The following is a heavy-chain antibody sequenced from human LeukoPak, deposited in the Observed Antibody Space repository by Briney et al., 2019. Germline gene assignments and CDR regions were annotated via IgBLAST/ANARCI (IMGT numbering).Heavy chain of an antibody. CDR1: GFTFSSYS. J-gene: IGHJ5*02. Sequence: GGSLRLSCAASGFTFSSYSMNWVRQAPGRGLEWVSSISSSSSYIYYADSVKGRFTISRDNAKNSLYLQMNSLRAEDTAVYYCARDGITIFGVVKDWFDPWGQGTLVTVTS. D-gene: IGHD3-3*01. V-gene: IGHV3-21*01. CDR2: ISSSSSYI. CDR3: ARDGITIFGVVKDWFDP.